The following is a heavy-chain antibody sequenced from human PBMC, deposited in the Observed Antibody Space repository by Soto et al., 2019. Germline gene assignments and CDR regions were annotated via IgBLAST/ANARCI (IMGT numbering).Heavy chain of an antibody. CDR1: GVTFSNYA. Sequence: EVQLLESGGGLVQPGGSLRLSCTVSGVTFSNYAMNWVRQAPGKGLEWVSSLSGSGGTTYYADSVKGRFIISRDNSKNTLYLLMNSLRAEDPALYSCAKQRADYGSGADTFYFDSWGQGALFTVSS. CDR2: LSGSGGTT. CDR3: AKQRADYGSGADTFYFDS. J-gene: IGHJ4*02. V-gene: IGHV3-23*01. D-gene: IGHD3-10*01.